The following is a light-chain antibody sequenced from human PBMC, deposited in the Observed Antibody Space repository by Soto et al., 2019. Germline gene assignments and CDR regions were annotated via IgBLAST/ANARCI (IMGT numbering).Light chain of an antibody. CDR2: GAS. J-gene: IGKJ4*01. Sequence: EIVLTQSPATLSVSPGERATLSCRASQSVDGNLAWYQQRIGQAPSLLIHGASTRATGIPARFSGSGSGTEFTLTISSLLSEDFAVYYCQQYNYWPLTFGGGTKVEIK. CDR1: QSVDGN. V-gene: IGKV3-15*01. CDR3: QQYNYWPLT.